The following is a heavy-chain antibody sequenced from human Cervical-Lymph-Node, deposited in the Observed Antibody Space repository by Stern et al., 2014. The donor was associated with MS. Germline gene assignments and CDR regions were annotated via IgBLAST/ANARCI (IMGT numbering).Heavy chain of an antibody. Sequence: EVQLVESGGGLIQPGGSLRLSCAASGFTFTSYAMTWVRQAPGKGLECVSGIGGSGDYIFYADSVKGRFTISRDNPKNALYLQMNSLRAEDTAVYYCAKRYRDGYNSAIDYWGQGTLVTVSS. CDR3: AKRYRDGYNSAIDY. CDR1: GFTFTSYA. V-gene: IGHV3-23*04. D-gene: IGHD5-24*01. J-gene: IGHJ4*02. CDR2: IGGSGDYI.